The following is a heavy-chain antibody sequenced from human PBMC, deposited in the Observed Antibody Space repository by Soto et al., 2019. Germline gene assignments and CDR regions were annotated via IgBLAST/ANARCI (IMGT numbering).Heavy chain of an antibody. D-gene: IGHD3-22*01. CDR1: GFTFSTYG. Sequence: QAQLVESGGGVVQPGRSLRLTCAASGFTFSTYGMHWVRQAPGKGLEWVSVIWYDGSYKFYADSVKGRFTISRDNSNNTLYLQRNSLRAEDTAVYYCARARYYDSSGYYSAFDYWGQGTLVTVSS. CDR3: ARARYYDSSGYYSAFDY. CDR2: IWYDGSYK. J-gene: IGHJ4*02. V-gene: IGHV3-33*01.